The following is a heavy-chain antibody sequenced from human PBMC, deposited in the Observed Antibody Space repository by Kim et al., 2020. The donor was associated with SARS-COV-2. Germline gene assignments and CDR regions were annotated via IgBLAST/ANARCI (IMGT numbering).Heavy chain of an antibody. J-gene: IGHJ4*02. V-gene: IGHV3-48*03. CDR1: GFKVRNYE. Sequence: GGSLRLSCAASGFKVRNYEMNWVRQTPGKGLEWISYISSISRSIYYADSVRGRFTISRDNAKNSLYLQMNSLRAEDTAVYYCATPASTDGWYFDYWGRGTLVTVSS. CDR3: ATPASTDGWYFDY. CDR2: ISSISRSI. D-gene: IGHD6-19*01.